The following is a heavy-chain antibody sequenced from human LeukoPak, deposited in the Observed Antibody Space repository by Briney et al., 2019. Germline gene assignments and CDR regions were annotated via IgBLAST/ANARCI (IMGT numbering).Heavy chain of an antibody. CDR2: ISAYNGNT. CDR3: ARQPPYYYDSSGYYPLL. D-gene: IGHD3-22*01. J-gene: IGHJ3*01. CDR1: GYTFTSYG. V-gene: IGHV1-18*01. Sequence: ASVKVSCKASGYTFTSYGISWVRQAPGQGLEWMGWISAYNGNTNYAQKLQGRVTMTTDTSTSTAYMELRSLRSDDTAVYYCARQPPYYYDSSGYYPLLWGQGTMVTVSS.